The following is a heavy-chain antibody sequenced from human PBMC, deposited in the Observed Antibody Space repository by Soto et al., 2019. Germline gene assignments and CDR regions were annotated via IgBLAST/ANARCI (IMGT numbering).Heavy chain of an antibody. D-gene: IGHD6-19*01. CDR1: GDSMSSSDYY. CDR3: ARRTVNIRTFYSGLKTHCFDY. J-gene: IGHJ4*02. V-gene: IGHV4-39*01. CDR2: IYYSGST. Sequence: QLQLHESGPGLVKPSETLSLTCAVSGDSMSSSDYYWGWIRQPPGKGLEWIGSIYYSGSTYYNPYLQIGVDISVDTSKNQFSLKLKSVTAADTAIYYCARRTVNIRTFYSGLKTHCFDYWGQGAPVTVSS.